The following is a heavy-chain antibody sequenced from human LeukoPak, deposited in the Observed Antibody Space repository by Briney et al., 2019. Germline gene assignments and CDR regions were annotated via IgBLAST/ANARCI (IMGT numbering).Heavy chain of an antibody. D-gene: IGHD6-13*01. CDR3: ARVAAAGTTPRYYFDY. V-gene: IGHV4-30-2*01. J-gene: IGHJ4*02. Sequence: SETLSLTCAVSGGSISSGGYFWSWIRQPPGKGLEWIGYIYHSGSTYYNPSLKSRVTISVDRSKNQFSLKLSSVTAADTAVYYCARVAAAGTTPRYYFDYWGQGTLVTVSS. CDR2: IYHSGST. CDR1: GGSISSGGYF.